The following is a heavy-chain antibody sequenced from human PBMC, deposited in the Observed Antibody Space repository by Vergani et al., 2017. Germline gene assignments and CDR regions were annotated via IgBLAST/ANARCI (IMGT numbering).Heavy chain of an antibody. Sequence: QVQLVQSGAEVKKPGASVKVSCKASGYTFTDYYMHWVRQAPGQGLEWMGWVNPSSGGTNYAQKFQGRVTMTRATSISTAYMERSSLKSDDTAVDYCARDIGGYCSSTSCYPTDYWGQGTLVTVSS. J-gene: IGHJ4*02. CDR3: ARDIGGYCSSTSCYPTDY. CDR2: VNPSSGGT. D-gene: IGHD2-2*01. V-gene: IGHV1-2*02. CDR1: GYTFTDYY.